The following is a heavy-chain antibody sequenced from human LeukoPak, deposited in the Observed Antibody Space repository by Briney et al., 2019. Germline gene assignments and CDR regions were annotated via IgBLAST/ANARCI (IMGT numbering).Heavy chain of an antibody. D-gene: IGHD6-19*01. V-gene: IGHV3-33*08. CDR2: IWYDGSNK. J-gene: IGHJ4*02. CDR1: GFIFSSYG. Sequence: GGSLRLSCAASGFIFSSYGMHWVRQAPGKGLEWVAVIWYDGSNKYYADSVKGRFTISRDNSKNTLYLQMNSLRAEDTAVYYCARVLGYSSGWYSDWGQGTLVTVSS. CDR3: ARVLGYSSGWYSD.